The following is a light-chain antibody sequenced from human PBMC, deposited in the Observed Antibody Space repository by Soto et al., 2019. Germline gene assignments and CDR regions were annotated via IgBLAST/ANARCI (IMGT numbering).Light chain of an antibody. CDR1: QSVSSY. CDR2: DVS. CDR3: QQRSNWRS. V-gene: IGKV3-11*01. Sequence: EIVLTQSPATLSLSPGERATLSCRASQSVSSYLAWYQQKPGQAPRLLIYDVSYRATGIPARFSGSGSGTEFTLTISSLEHEDFVVYYCQQRSNWRSFGQGTKVEIK. J-gene: IGKJ1*01.